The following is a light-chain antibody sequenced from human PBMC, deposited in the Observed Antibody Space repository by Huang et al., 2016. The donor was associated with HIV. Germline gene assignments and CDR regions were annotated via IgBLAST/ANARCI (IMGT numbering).Light chain of an antibody. Sequence: DIVMTQSPLSLPVTPGEPASISCRSRESLLHTNGNKYLNWYLQKPVQSTHLLIYLGSKRASGVHDRFRGSGSGTDFTLKSSRVQAEDVGVYYCMQALQTPWTFGQGTKLEVK. J-gene: IGKJ1*01. V-gene: IGKV2-28*01. CDR2: LGS. CDR3: MQALQTPWT. CDR1: ESLLHTNGNKY.